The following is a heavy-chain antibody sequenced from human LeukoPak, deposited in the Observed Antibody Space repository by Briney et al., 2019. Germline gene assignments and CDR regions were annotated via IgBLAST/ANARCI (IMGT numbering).Heavy chain of an antibody. CDR1: GYTFTDFG. J-gene: IGHJ5*02. V-gene: IGHV1-18*01. D-gene: IGHD1-26*01. CDR3: ARVRGYSGHYCSP. CDR2: IGAYNGDT. Sequence: ASVKVSCKASGYTFTDFGIYWVRQAPGQGLEWMGWIGAYNGDTNYAQILQGRVTMTTATPTSTAYLELTSLRPGDTAVYYCARVRGYSGHYCSPWGQGTLVTVSS.